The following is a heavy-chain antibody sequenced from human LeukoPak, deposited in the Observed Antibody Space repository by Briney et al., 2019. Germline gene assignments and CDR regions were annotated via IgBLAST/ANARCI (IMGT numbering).Heavy chain of an antibody. CDR1: GDTFSRYA. J-gene: IGHJ6*03. D-gene: IGHD3-16*01. Sequence: GASVKVSCKASGDTFSRYAISWVRQAPGQGLERMGGIIPVLSTANYAQKFQDRVTITADESTSTTYMELSSLKSEDTAVYYCATTGGDIYYYYMDVWGKGTTVTISS. CDR2: IIPVLSTA. V-gene: IGHV1-69*13. CDR3: ATTGGDIYYYYMDV.